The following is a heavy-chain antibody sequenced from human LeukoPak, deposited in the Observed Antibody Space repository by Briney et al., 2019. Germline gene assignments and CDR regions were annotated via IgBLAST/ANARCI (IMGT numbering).Heavy chain of an antibody. Sequence: ASVKVSCKASGYTFTGYYMHWVRQAPGQGLEWMGWINPNSGGTNYAQKFQGRVTMTRDTSISTAYMELSRLRSDDTAVYYCARDRYFDRVRAPSKWFDPWGQGTLVAVSS. V-gene: IGHV1-2*02. CDR3: ARDRYFDRVRAPSKWFDP. J-gene: IGHJ5*02. CDR2: INPNSGGT. D-gene: IGHD3-9*01. CDR1: GYTFTGYY.